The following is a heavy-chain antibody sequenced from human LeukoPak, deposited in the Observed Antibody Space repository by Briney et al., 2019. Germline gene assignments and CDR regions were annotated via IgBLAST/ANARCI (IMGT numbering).Heavy chain of an antibody. J-gene: IGHJ4*02. Sequence: SETLSLTCTVSGGSISSSSYYWGWIRQPPGKGLEWIRSIYYSGSTYYNPSLKSRVTISVDTSKNQFSLKLSSVTAADTAVYYCAGLLSFDYWGQGTLVTVSS. CDR2: IYYSGST. CDR3: AGLLSFDY. D-gene: IGHD2-21*02. V-gene: IGHV4-39*07. CDR1: GGSISSSSYY.